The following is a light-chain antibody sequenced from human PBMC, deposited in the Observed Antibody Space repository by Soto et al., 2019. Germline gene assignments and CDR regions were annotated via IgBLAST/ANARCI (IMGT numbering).Light chain of an antibody. CDR3: QHYNNWPYS. J-gene: IGKJ2*03. Sequence: EIVMTQSPATLSVSPGERATLSCRASQSVGSSLAWYQQKPGRAPRLVIYGASTRATGLPARFSGSGSGTEFTLTISSLQSEDFAVYYCQHYNNWPYSFGQGTKLEIK. V-gene: IGKV3-15*01. CDR2: GAS. CDR1: QSVGSS.